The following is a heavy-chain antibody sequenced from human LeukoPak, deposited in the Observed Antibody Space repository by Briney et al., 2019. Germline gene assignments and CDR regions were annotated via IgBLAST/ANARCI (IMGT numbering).Heavy chain of an antibody. Sequence: ASVKVSCKASGYTFTNYGISWVRQAPGQGLEWMGWVTSYNGDTNYAQKFQGRVTMSTDTSTSTAYMELSRLRSDDTAVYYCARAGGLVGAIDDAFDIWGQGTMVTVSS. CDR2: VTSYNGDT. V-gene: IGHV1-18*01. CDR3: ARAGGLVGAIDDAFDI. CDR1: GYTFTNYG. J-gene: IGHJ3*02. D-gene: IGHD1-26*01.